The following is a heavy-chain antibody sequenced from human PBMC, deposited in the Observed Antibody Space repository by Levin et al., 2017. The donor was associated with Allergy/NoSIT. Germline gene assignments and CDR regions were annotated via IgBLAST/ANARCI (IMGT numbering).Heavy chain of an antibody. CDR2: ISYSGNS. CDR1: GDSISSYF. D-gene: IGHD6-13*01. J-gene: IGHJ6*02. Sequence: SETLSLTCTVSGDSISSYFWSWIRQPPGKGLEWIGYISYSGNSKYNPSLRIRVTISVDTSKNQFSLKLRSVTAADTAIYYCARDRVTAADGTYYFYGMDVWGQGTTVTVSS. V-gene: IGHV4-59*01. CDR3: ARDRVTAADGTYYFYGMDV.